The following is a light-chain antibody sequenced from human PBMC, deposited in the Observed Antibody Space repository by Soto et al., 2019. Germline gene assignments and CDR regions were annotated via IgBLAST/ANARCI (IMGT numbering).Light chain of an antibody. J-gene: IGLJ1*01. Sequence: QSVLTQPPSASGTPGQTVIISCSGSRSDIGSKSVNWYQHRPGTSPKLLIYNNNQRPSGFSDGFSGSKSGTSASLAISGLQSGGEADYYCAACDDSLTGRVFGAETQGPVL. CDR1: RSDIGSKS. CDR3: AACDDSLTGRV. CDR2: NNN. V-gene: IGLV1-44*01.